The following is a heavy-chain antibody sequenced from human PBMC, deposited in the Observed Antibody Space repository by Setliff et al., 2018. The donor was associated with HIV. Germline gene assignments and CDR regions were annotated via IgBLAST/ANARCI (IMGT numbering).Heavy chain of an antibody. D-gene: IGHD3-10*01. CDR3: AGMFFYGSGSKSDFDY. J-gene: IGHJ4*02. Sequence: SETLSLTCAVSGGSISSRSHYWGWIRQPPGKGLEWIGSVSNSGSTYYNPSLKSRFTISVDVSKNQFSLRLSSVTVADTAVYYCAGMFFYGSGSKSDFDYWGQGTQVTVSS. V-gene: IGHV4-39*07. CDR2: VSNSGST. CDR1: GGSISSRSHY.